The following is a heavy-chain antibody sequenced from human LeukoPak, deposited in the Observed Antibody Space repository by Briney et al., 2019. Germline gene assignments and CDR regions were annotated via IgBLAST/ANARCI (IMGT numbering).Heavy chain of an antibody. V-gene: IGHV1-69*13. CDR2: IIPIFGTA. Sequence: GASVKVSCKASGGTFSSYAISWVRRAPGQGLEWMGGIIPIFGTANYAQKFQGRVTITADESTSTAYMELSSLRSEDTAVYYCARRSAGKNTGYYYYIDVWGKGTTVTVSS. J-gene: IGHJ6*03. CDR3: ARRSAGKNTGYYYYIDV. D-gene: IGHD6-13*01. CDR1: GGTFSSYA.